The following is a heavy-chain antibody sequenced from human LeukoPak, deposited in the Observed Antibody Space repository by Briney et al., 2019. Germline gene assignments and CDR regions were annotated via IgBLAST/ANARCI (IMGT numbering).Heavy chain of an antibody. CDR3: LKDLTGSGDY. J-gene: IGHJ4*02. Sequence: PGGSLRLSCSASGVTFNNYAMHWVRQAPGKGLEYVSAITSYGGTTYYGDSVMGRFTISRDNSKNTVYLQMSSLRPEDTAVYYCLKDLTGSGDYWGQGTLVSVSS. CDR2: ITSYGGTT. CDR1: GVTFNNYA. V-gene: IGHV3-64D*06. D-gene: IGHD3-10*01.